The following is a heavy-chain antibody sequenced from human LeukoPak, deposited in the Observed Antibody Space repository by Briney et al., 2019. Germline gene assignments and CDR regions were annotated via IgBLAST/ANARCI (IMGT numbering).Heavy chain of an antibody. CDR2: ISSSSSYI. Sequence: GGSLRLSCAASGFTFSSYSMNWVRQAPGKGLEWVSFISSSSSYIYYADSVKGRFTISRDNAKNSLYLQMNSLRAEDTAVYYCARVEYSSSWYYFDYWGQGTLVTVSS. CDR1: GFTFSSYS. D-gene: IGHD6-13*01. J-gene: IGHJ4*02. CDR3: ARVEYSSSWYYFDY. V-gene: IGHV3-21*01.